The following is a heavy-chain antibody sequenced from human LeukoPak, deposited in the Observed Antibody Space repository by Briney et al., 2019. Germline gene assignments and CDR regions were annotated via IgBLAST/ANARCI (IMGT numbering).Heavy chain of an antibody. J-gene: IGHJ4*02. CDR1: GGSISSYY. D-gene: IGHD6-13*01. CDR3: ARDIAAAGALFDY. V-gene: IGHV4-59*01. Sequence: PTETLSLTCTVSGGSISSYYWSWIRRPPGKGLEWIGYIYYSGGTNYNPSLKSRVTISVDTSKNQFSLKLSSVTAADTAVYYCARDIAAAGALFDYWGQGTLVTVSS. CDR2: IYYSGGT.